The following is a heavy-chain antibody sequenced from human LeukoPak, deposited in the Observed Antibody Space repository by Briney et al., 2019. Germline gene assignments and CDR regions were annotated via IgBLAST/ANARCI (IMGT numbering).Heavy chain of an antibody. CDR2: IYYSGST. J-gene: IGHJ6*02. CDR1: GGSISSYY. V-gene: IGHV4-59*01. CDR3: ARAHCSSTSCYSYYYYGMDV. D-gene: IGHD2-2*01. Sequence: PSETLSLTCTVSGGSISSYYWSWIRQPPGKGLEWVGYIYYSGSTNYNPSLKSRVTILVDTSKNQFSLKLSSVTAADTAVYYWARAHCSSTSCYSYYYYGMDVWGQGTTVTVSS.